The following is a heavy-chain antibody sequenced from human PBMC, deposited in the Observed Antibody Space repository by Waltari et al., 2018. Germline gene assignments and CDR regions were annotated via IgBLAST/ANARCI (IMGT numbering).Heavy chain of an antibody. D-gene: IGHD2-2*01. CDR1: GFSFSTYW. CDR3: ANSPVESGATGSVKPWGFDY. CDR2: IREDGSDK. V-gene: IGHV3-7*01. J-gene: IGHJ4*02. Sequence: EVQLVESGGGLVQPGGSLRLSCKASGFSFSTYWMSWVRRAPGEGLEWVTSIREDGSDKYYVDSVKGRFTISRDNAKTSLYLQMNSLRAEDTAVYFCANSPVESGATGSVKPWGFDYWGQGNLVTVSS.